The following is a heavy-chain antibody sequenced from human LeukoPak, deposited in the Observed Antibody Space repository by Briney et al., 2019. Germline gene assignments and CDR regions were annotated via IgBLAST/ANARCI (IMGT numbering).Heavy chain of an antibody. CDR3: ARGRYSYGPQNYDYMDV. CDR2: IYSSGST. CDR1: GGSIRGYY. J-gene: IGHJ6*03. D-gene: IGHD5-18*01. Sequence: SGTLSLTCNVSGGSIRGYYWSWIRQPPGKGLEWIGYIYSSGSTNYNPSLKSRVTMSVDTSKNQFSLKVSSVTAADTAVYYCARGRYSYGPQNYDYMDVWGKGTTVTISS. V-gene: IGHV4-59*01.